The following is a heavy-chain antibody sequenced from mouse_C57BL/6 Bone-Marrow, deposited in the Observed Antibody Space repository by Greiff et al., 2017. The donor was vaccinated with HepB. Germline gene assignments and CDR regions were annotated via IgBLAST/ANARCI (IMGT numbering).Heavy chain of an antibody. CDR2: IYPRSGNN. CDR1: GYTFTSYG. Sequence: QVQLKESGAELARPGASVKLSCKASGYTFTSYGISWVKQRTGQGLEWIGEIYPRSGNNYYNEKLKGKATLTADKSSSTAYMEIRSLTSEDTAVYFCARRKGLRRFAYWGQGTLVTVSA. CDR3: ARRKGLRRFAY. V-gene: IGHV1-81*01. D-gene: IGHD2-2*01. J-gene: IGHJ3*01.